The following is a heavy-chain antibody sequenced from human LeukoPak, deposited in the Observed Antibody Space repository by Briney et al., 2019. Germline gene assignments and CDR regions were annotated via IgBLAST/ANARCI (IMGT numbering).Heavy chain of an antibody. CDR2: IIPIFGTA. J-gene: IGHJ4*02. Sequence: SVKVSCKASGGTFSSYAISWVRQAPGQGLEWMGGIIPIFGTANYAQKFQGRVTITADKSTSTAYMELSSLRSEDTAVYYCAGGVVGGTMVRGSERHDYWGQGTLVTVSS. CDR3: AGGVVGGTMVRGSERHDY. CDR1: GGTFSSYA. V-gene: IGHV1-69*06. D-gene: IGHD3-10*01.